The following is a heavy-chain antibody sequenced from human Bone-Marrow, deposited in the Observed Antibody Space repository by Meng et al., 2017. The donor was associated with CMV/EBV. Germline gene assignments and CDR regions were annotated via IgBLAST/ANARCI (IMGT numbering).Heavy chain of an antibody. V-gene: IGHV4-34*01. D-gene: IGHD6-19*01. CDR3: ARRYSSGWYDH. Sequence: SETLSLTCAVYGGSFSGYYWSWIRQPPGKGLEWIGEINHSGSTNYNPSLKGRVTISVDTSKNQFSLKLSSVTAADTAVYYCARRYSSGWYDHWGQGTLVTVSS. J-gene: IGHJ4*02. CDR2: INHSGST. CDR1: GGSFSGYY.